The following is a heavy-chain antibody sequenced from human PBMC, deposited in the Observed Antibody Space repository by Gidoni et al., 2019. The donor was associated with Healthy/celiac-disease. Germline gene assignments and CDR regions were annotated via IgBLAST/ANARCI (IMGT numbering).Heavy chain of an antibody. CDR3: AKGQMIVVVISCDY. CDR1: GFTFSSYA. V-gene: IGHV3-23*01. Sequence: EVQLLESGGGLVQPGGSLRLSCAASGFTFSSYAMSWVRQAPGKGLEWVSAISGSGGSKYYADSVKGRFTISRDNSKNTLYLQMNSLRAEDTAVYYCAKGQMIVVVISCDYWGQGTLVTVSS. D-gene: IGHD3-22*01. CDR2: ISGSGGSK. J-gene: IGHJ4*02.